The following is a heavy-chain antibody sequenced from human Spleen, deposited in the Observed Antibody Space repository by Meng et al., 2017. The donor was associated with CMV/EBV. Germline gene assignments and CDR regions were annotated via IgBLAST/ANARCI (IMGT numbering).Heavy chain of an antibody. D-gene: IGHD3/OR15-3a*01. J-gene: IGHJ5*02. CDR3: ARVGTGDP. Sequence: GGSLRLSCAASGFTFSTYSMNWVRQAPGKGLEWVSIIYSGGVTNYADSVKGRFTISRDNSKNTLYLQMNSLRAEDTAVYYCARVGTGDPWGQGTLVTVSS. CDR1: GFTFSTYS. CDR2: IYSGGVT. V-gene: IGHV3-66*02.